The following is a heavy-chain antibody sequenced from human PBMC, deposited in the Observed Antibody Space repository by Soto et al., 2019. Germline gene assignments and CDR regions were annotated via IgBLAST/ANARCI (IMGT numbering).Heavy chain of an antibody. J-gene: IGHJ3*02. V-gene: IGHV1-2*04. CDR2: INSNSGAT. CDR3: AIIMTHSDSFDI. Sequence: ASMKVSCKASGYTFGGFYIHWMRQAPGQGLEWVGSINSNSGATTYAQKFQDSVAMTRDTSVSTAYMDLNRLTSDDTAIYYCAIIMTHSDSFDIWGQGTMVTV. D-gene: IGHD3-16*01. CDR1: GYTFGGFY.